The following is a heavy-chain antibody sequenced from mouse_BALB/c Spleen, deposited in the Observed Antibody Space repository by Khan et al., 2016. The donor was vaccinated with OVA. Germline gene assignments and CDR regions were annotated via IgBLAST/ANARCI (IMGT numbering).Heavy chain of an antibody. V-gene: IGHV2-9*02. CDR2: IWAGGST. CDR1: GFSLTNYG. CDR3: VRETAYYGNYEAMDY. D-gene: IGHD2-10*01. J-gene: IGHJ4*01. Sequence: VQLKESGPGLVAPSQSLSITCTVSGFSLTNYGVHWVRQPPGKGLEWLGIIWAGGSTNYNSALMSRVSIRKDNAKSQVFLKMNSLQTDDTAIYYCVRETAYYGNYEAMDYWGQGTSVTVSS.